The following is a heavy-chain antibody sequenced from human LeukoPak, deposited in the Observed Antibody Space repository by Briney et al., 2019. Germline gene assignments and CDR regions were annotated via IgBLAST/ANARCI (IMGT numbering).Heavy chain of an antibody. D-gene: IGHD1-26*01. CDR1: GFTFSSYW. CDR3: ASGNGMDV. Sequence: GGSLRLSCAASGFTFSSYWMSWVRQAPGKGLEWVANIRQDGSEKYYVDSVKGRFTISRDNAKNALYLQMNSLRDEDTAVYYCASGNGMDVWGKGTTVTDSS. CDR2: IRQDGSEK. V-gene: IGHV3-7*03. J-gene: IGHJ6*04.